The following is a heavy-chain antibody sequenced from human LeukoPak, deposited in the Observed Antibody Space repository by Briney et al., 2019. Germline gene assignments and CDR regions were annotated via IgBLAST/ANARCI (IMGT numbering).Heavy chain of an antibody. CDR1: GFTFSSYS. CDR3: ARDGEAAARLFYYYYYMDV. D-gene: IGHD6-6*01. CDR2: ISSSSSYI. V-gene: IGHV3-21*01. Sequence: GGSLRLSCAASGFTFSSYSMNWVRQAPGKGLEWVSSISSSSSYIYYADSVKGRFTISRDNAKNSLYLQMNSLRAEDTAVYYCARDGEAAARLFYYYYYMDVWGKGTTVTVSS. J-gene: IGHJ6*03.